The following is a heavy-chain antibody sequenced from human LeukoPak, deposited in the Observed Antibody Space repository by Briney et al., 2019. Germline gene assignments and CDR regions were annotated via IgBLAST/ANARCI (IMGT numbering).Heavy chain of an antibody. CDR1: GGTVSSYV. D-gene: IGHD3-9*01. CDR2: VLPIFGTA. Sequence: SVNVSCKASGGTVSSYVISWVRQAPGQGLEWMGGVLPIFGTAIYAQKWQGRVTITADESTSTAYMELRSLRSEDTAIYYCARAEDQGRYFDWLPGFAPWGQGTLVIVSS. V-gene: IGHV1-69*13. CDR3: ARAEDQGRYFDWLPGFAP. J-gene: IGHJ5*02.